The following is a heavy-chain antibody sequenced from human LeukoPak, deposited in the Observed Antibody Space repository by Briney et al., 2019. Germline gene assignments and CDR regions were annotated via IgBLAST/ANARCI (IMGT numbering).Heavy chain of an antibody. D-gene: IGHD1-26*01. CDR1: GFTFSSYG. CDR2: ISGSGGST. Sequence: GGSLRLSCAASGFTFSSYGMSWVRQAPGKGLEWVSAISGSGGSTYYADSVKGRFTISRDNSKNTLYLQMNSLRAEDTAVYYCARGGSYYQDYWGQGTLVTVPS. J-gene: IGHJ4*02. CDR3: ARGGSYYQDY. V-gene: IGHV3-23*01.